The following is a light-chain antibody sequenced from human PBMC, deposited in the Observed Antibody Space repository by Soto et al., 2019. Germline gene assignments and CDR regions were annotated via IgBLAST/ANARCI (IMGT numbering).Light chain of an antibody. CDR1: QSISSW. Sequence: DIQMTQSPSTLSASVGDRVTITCRASQSISSWLAWYQQKPVKAPKLLIYKASSLESGVPSRFSGSGSGTEFTLTISSLQPDDFPTYYGQQYSSYLWTFGQGTKVEIK. CDR3: QQYSSYLWT. CDR2: KAS. J-gene: IGKJ1*01. V-gene: IGKV1-5*03.